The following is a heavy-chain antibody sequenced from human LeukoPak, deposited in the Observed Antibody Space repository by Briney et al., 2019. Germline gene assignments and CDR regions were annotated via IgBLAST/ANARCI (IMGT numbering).Heavy chain of an antibody. CDR1: GVSISSGHNY. CDR2: IYYSGST. J-gene: IGHJ5*02. CDR3: ARDGWFDP. V-gene: IGHV4-31*03. Sequence: PSQTLSLTCTVSGVSISSGHNYWSWIRQHPGKALEWIGYIYYSGSTYYNPSLKSRVTISLDTSKNQFSLKLTSVTAADTAVYYCARDGWFDPWGQGTLVTVSS.